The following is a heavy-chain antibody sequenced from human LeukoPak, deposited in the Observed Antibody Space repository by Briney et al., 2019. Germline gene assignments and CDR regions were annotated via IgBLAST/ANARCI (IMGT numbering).Heavy chain of an antibody. D-gene: IGHD2-15*01. CDR3: ARGVDYYYYLDV. V-gene: IGHV3-13*01. J-gene: IGHJ6*03. CDR2: ISLAGDT. CDR1: GFSFNNYD. Sequence: GGSLRLSCAASGFSFNNYDMHWVRQATGKGLEWVSAISLAGDTYYPGSVKGRFTISRDDAKSSLFLQMNNLSAGDTAVYYCARGVDYYYYLDVWGKGTTVTVSS.